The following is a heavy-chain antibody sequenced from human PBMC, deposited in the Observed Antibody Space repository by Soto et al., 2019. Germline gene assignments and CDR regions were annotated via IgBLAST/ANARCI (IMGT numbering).Heavy chain of an antibody. D-gene: IGHD3-3*01. Sequence: PGGALRLSCAASGFTFSDYYMSLIRQSPGKGLEWVSYISSSSSYTNYADSVKGRFTISRDNAKNSLYLQMNSLRAEDTAVYYCARDRYYDFWSGYYYGMDVWGQGPTVNVYS. J-gene: IGHJ6*02. CDR1: GFTFSDYY. CDR3: ARDRYYDFWSGYYYGMDV. CDR2: ISSSSSYT. V-gene: IGHV3-11*06.